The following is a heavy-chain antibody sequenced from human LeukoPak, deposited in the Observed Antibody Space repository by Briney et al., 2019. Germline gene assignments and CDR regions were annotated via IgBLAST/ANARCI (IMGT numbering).Heavy chain of an antibody. V-gene: IGHV4-39*02. J-gene: IGHJ4*02. CDR2: IYYSGST. CDR3: ASFLRVTKPFDY. Sequence: PSETLSLTCTVSGGSISNSSYYWGWIRQPPGKGLEWIGSIYYSGSTYYNPSLKSRVTISVDTSKNHFSLKLRSVTAADSAVYYCASFLRVTKPFDYWGQGILVTVSS. CDR1: GGSISNSSYY. D-gene: IGHD2-21*02.